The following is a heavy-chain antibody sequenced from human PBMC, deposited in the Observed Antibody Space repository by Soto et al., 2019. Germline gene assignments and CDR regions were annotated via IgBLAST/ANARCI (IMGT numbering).Heavy chain of an antibody. V-gene: IGHV1-3*01. D-gene: IGHD2-2*01. CDR2: INAGNGNA. CDR3: AGVVPASYYYYGMDV. J-gene: IGHJ6*02. Sequence: QVQLVQSGAEVKKPGASVKVSCKASGYTFTSYAMHWVRQAPGQRLEWMGWINAGNGNAKYSQKFQGRVTITRDTSASTAYMELSSLRSEDTAVYYCAGVVPASYYYYGMDVWGQGTTVTVSS. CDR1: GYTFTSYA.